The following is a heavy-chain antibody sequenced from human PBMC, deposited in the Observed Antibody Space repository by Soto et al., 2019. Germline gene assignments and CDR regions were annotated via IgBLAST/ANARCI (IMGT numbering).Heavy chain of an antibody. CDR3: ASRYHLGYCSSTSCYTHWFDP. CDR2: IIPIFGTA. J-gene: IGHJ5*02. CDR1: GGTFSSYA. V-gene: IGHV1-69*13. D-gene: IGHD2-2*02. Sequence: SVKVSCKASGGTFSSYAISWVRQAPGQGLEWMGGIIPIFGTANYAQKFQGRVTITADESTSTAYMELSSLRSEDTAVYYCASRYHLGYCSSTSCYTHWFDPWGQGTLFTVSS.